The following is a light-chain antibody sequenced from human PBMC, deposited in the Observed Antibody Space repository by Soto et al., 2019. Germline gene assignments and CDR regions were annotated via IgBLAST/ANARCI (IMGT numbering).Light chain of an antibody. CDR1: SSDIGVYNY. V-gene: IGLV2-14*01. J-gene: IGLJ1*01. CDR2: GVT. CDR3: SSFTTTYFDV. Sequence: QSVLTQPASVSGSPGQSITISCTGTSSDIGVYNYVSWYQQHPGKAPKLIVYGVTHRPSGVSSRFSASKSAYTASLTISALQAEDEADYYCSSFTTTYFDVFGPGTKLTVL.